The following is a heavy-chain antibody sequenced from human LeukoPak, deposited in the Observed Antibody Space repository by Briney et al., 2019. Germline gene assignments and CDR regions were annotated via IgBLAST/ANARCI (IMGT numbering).Heavy chain of an antibody. J-gene: IGHJ3*02. Sequence: GGSLRLSCEGSGFKFSNYWMTWVRQAPEKGLEWVANIKPSGSEKHYADSVAGRFTISRENAKNSLYLQMNSLRAEDTAVYYCARDLDTYVVLTAYDTFDIWGQGTMVTVSS. D-gene: IGHD2-21*02. V-gene: IGHV3-7*01. CDR2: IKPSGSEK. CDR1: GFKFSNYW. CDR3: ARDLDTYVVLTAYDTFDI.